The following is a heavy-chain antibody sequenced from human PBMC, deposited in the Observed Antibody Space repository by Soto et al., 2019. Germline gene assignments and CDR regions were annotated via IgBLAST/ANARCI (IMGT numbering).Heavy chain of an antibody. J-gene: IGHJ4*02. CDR3: ARAPATSSPRDY. Sequence: GGSLRLSCAASGFTFSSYGMHWVRQAPGKGLEWVAVISYDGSNKYYADSVKGRFTISRDNSKNTLYLQMNSMRAEDTAVYYCARAPATSSPRDYWGQGTLVTVSS. CDR1: GFTFSSYG. V-gene: IGHV3-30*03. D-gene: IGHD6-19*01. CDR2: ISYDGSNK.